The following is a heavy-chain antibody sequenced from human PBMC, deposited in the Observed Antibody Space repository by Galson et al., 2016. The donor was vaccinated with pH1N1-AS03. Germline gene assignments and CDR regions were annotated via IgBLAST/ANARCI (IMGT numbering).Heavy chain of an antibody. J-gene: IGHJ4*02. Sequence: SLRLSCAASGFTFTDFAVSWVRQAPGRGLEWVSATSSSGGSTYYADSVKGRFTISRDNSKNTVDLEMNSLRPEDSAVYYCVKGGGYSHGFLEYYFDSWGQGSLVTVSS. CDR1: GFTFTDFA. D-gene: IGHD3-3*01. V-gene: IGHV3-23*01. CDR2: TSSSGGST. CDR3: VKGGGYSHGFLEYYFDS.